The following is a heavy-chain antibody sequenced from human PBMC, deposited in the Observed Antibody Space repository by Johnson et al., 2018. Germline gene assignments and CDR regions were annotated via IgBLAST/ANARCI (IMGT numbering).Heavy chain of an antibody. CDR1: GFTFSSYD. CDR3: AGGGNLDDYSYMDV. V-gene: IGHV3-21*01. D-gene: IGHD3/OR15-3a*01. Sequence: VQLVQSGGGLVQPGGSLRLSCAASGFTFSSYDMHWVRQATGKGLEWVSSISSSTGYIHYADSVKGRFTISRDNAKNSLYLQMNSLRGEDPAVYYCAGGGNLDDYSYMDVWGKGTKGTVSS. CDR2: ISSSTGYI. J-gene: IGHJ6*03.